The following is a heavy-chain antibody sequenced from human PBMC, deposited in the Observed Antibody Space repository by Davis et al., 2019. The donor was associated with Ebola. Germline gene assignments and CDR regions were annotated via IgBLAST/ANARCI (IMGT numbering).Heavy chain of an antibody. CDR3: ARTDNLDY. CDR1: GFTFSSYA. Sequence: GGSLRLSCAASGFTFSSYAMRWVPQAPGKGLEWVSAISGSGGSTYYADSVKGRFTISRDNSKNTLYLQMNGLRVEDTAVYYGARTDNLDYWGQGTLVTVSS. V-gene: IGHV3-23*01. D-gene: IGHD1-1*01. J-gene: IGHJ4*02. CDR2: ISGSGGST.